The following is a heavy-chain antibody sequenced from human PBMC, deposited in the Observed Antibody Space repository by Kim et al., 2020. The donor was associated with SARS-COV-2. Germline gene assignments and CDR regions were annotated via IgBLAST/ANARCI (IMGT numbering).Heavy chain of an antibody. CDR1: GFTFDDYG. CDR2: INWNGGST. J-gene: IGHJ3*02. V-gene: IGHV3-20*01. D-gene: IGHD3-10*01. CDR3: ARGMRFGELWQLAVGI. Sequence: GGSLRLSCAASGFTFDDYGMSWVRQAPGKGLEWVSGINWNGGSTGYADSVKGRFTISRDNAKNSLYLQMNSLRAEDTALYHCARGMRFGELWQLAVGIWGQGTMVTVSS.